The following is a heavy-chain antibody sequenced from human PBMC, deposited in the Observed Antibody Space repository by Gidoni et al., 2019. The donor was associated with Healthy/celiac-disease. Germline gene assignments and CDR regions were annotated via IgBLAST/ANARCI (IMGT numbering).Heavy chain of an antibody. CDR3: ARVRIAARKYNWFDP. V-gene: IGHV1-8*01. Sequence: QVQLVQSGAEVKKPGASVQVSCTASGYTFTSYDINWVRQATGQGLEWMGWMNPNSGNTGYAQKFQGRVTMTRNTSISTAYMELSSLRSEDTAVYYCARVRIAARKYNWFDPWGQGTLVTVSS. J-gene: IGHJ5*02. CDR1: GYTFTSYD. CDR2: MNPNSGNT. D-gene: IGHD6-13*01.